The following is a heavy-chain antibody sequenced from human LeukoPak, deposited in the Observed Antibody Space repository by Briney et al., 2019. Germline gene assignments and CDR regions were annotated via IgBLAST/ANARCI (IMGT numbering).Heavy chain of an antibody. V-gene: IGHV3-33*01. D-gene: IGHD3-22*01. CDR1: GFTFSSYG. Sequence: PGGSLILSCAASGFTFSSYGMHWVRQAPGKGLEWVAVIWYDGSNKYYADSVKGRFTISRDNSKNTLYLQMNSLRAEDTAVYYCARDSSGPNRGDAFDIWGQGTMVTVSS. J-gene: IGHJ3*02. CDR3: ARDSSGPNRGDAFDI. CDR2: IWYDGSNK.